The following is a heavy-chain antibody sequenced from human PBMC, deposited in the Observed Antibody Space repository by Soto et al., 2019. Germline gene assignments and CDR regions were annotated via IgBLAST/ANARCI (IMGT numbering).Heavy chain of an antibody. V-gene: IGHV4-30-4*01. D-gene: IGHD6-13*01. CDR2: IYYSGST. CDR1: GGSISSGDYY. Sequence: QVQLQESGPGLVKPSQTLSLTCTVSGGSISSGDYYWSWIRQPPGKGLEWIGYIYYSGSTYYNPSLKGRVTISVDTSKTQFSLKLSSVTAADTAVYYCARDGTAIAAAYGMDVWGQGTTVTVSS. CDR3: ARDGTAIAAAYGMDV. J-gene: IGHJ6*02.